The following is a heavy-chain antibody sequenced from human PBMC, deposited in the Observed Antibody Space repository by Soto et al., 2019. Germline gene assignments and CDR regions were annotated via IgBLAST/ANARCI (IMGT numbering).Heavy chain of an antibody. Sequence: GASVKVSRKASVYTFTIYFMHWVRQAPGQGLEWMGIINPSGGSTSYAQKFQGRVTMTRDTSTSTVYMELSSLRSEDTAVYYCASDYGEALYWGQGTLVTVSS. CDR1: VYTFTIYF. D-gene: IGHD4-17*01. V-gene: IGHV1-46*01. CDR2: INPSGGST. CDR3: ASDYGEALY. J-gene: IGHJ4*02.